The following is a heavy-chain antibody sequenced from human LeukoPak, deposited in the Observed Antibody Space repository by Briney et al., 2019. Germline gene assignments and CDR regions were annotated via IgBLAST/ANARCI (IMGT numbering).Heavy chain of an antibody. CDR1: GYTFTSYG. D-gene: IGHD3-16*02. J-gene: IGHJ5*02. Sequence: ASVMVSCTASGYTFTSYGISWVRQAPGQGLEWMGWISAYNGNTNYAQKLQGRVTMTTDTSTSTAYMELRSLRSDDTAVYYCARVLTGYDYVWGSYRLNWFDPWGQGTLVTVSS. CDR3: ARVLTGYDYVWGSYRLNWFDP. V-gene: IGHV1-18*01. CDR2: ISAYNGNT.